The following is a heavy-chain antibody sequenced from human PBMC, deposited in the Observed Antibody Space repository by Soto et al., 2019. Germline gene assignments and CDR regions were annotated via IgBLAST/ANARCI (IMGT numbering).Heavy chain of an antibody. Sequence: PSETLSLTCAVYGGSFCSYYWNWIRHSPGKGLEWIGEINHSGSTNYNPSLESRVTTSVDRSKNQFSLRLSSVTAADTAVYYCARGRRQQLVRSQYDWFDPWGQGILVTVSS. V-gene: IGHV4-34*01. CDR2: INHSGST. D-gene: IGHD6-13*01. J-gene: IGHJ5*02. CDR3: ARGRRQQLVRSQYDWFDP. CDR1: GGSFCSYY.